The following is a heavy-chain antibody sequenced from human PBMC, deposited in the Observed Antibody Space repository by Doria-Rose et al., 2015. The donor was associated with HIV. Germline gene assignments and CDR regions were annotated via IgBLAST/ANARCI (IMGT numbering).Heavy chain of an antibody. J-gene: IGHJ4*02. Sequence: QITLKESGPVLVKPTETLTLTCTVSGVSLSSPGMGVSWIRQPPVKALEWLANIFSDDERSYKTSLKSRPTISRGTSKSQVVLTMTDTDPVDTATYYCARIKSSRWYHKYYFDFWGQGTLVIVSA. CDR1: GVSLSSPGMG. V-gene: IGHV2-26*01. D-gene: IGHD6-13*01. CDR3: ARIKSSRWYHKYYFDF. CDR2: IFSDDER.